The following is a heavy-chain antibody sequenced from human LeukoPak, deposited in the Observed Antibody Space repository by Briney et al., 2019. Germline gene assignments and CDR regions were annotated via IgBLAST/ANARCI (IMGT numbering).Heavy chain of an antibody. Sequence: PGGSLRLSCAAPGFTFSSYWMSWVRQAPGKGLEWVANIRQDGGEKNYVDSVKGRFTISRDNAKNSLYLQMNSLRAEDTAVYYCTRDWIIALGKGLEDYWGQGTLVTVSS. J-gene: IGHJ4*02. CDR2: IRQDGGEK. V-gene: IGHV3-7*04. CDR1: GFTFSSYW. D-gene: IGHD3-3*02. CDR3: TRDWIIALGKGLEDY.